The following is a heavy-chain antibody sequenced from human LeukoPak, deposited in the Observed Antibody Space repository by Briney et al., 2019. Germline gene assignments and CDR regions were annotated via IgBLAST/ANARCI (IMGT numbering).Heavy chain of an antibody. D-gene: IGHD2-15*01. CDR1: GFTFSSYA. CDR2: ISYDGSNK. Sequence: PGRSLRLSCAASGFTFSSYAMHWVRQAPGKGLEWVALISYDGSNKYYADSVKGRFTISRDNSKNTLYLQMNSLRAEDTAVYYCARTLGYCSGGSCYFDYWGQGTLVTVSS. V-gene: IGHV3-30-3*01. CDR3: ARTLGYCSGGSCYFDY. J-gene: IGHJ4*02.